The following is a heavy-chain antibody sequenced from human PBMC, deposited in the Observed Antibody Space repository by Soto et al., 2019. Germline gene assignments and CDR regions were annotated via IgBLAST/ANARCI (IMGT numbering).Heavy chain of an antibody. CDR2: INPSGGST. D-gene: IGHD3-9*01. J-gene: IGHJ4*02. Sequence: GASVKVSCKASGYTFTSYYMHWVRQAPGQGLEWMGIINPSGGSTSYAQKFQGRVTMTRDTSTSTVYMELSSLRSEDTAVYYCARGGSVRDFDWFLHREFDYWGQGTLDPVSS. V-gene: IGHV1-46*03. CDR1: GYTFTSYY. CDR3: ARGGSVRDFDWFLHREFDY.